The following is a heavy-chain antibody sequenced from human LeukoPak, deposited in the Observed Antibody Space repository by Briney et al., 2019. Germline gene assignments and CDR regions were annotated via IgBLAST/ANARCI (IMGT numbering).Heavy chain of an antibody. J-gene: IGHJ6*03. CDR1: GGSISSYY. D-gene: IGHD3-10*01. Sequence: SETLSLTCTVSGGSISSYYWSWIRQPAGKGLEWIGRIYTSGGTNYNPSLKSRVTMSVDTSKNQFSLKLSSVTAADTAVYYCARVVLLWFGESYYMDVWGKGTTVTVSS. CDR3: ARVVLLWFGESYYMDV. CDR2: IYTSGGT. V-gene: IGHV4-4*07.